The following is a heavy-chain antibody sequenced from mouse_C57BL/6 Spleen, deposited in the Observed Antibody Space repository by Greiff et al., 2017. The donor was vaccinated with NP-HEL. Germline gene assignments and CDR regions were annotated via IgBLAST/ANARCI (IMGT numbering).Heavy chain of an antibody. D-gene: IGHD1-1*02. CDR3: ARGSYGFDY. Sequence: QVQLQQPGAELVKPGASVKLSCKASGYTFTSYWMQWVKQRPGQGLEGIGEIDPSDSYTNYNQKVKGKATLTVDTASSTAYMQLSSLTSEDSAVYYCARGSYGFDYWGQGTTLTVSS. V-gene: IGHV1-50*01. CDR2: IDPSDSYT. J-gene: IGHJ2*01. CDR1: GYTFTSYW.